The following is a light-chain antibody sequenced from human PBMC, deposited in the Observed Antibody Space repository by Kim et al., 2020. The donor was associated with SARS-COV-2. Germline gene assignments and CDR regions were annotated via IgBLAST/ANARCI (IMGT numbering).Light chain of an antibody. V-gene: IGKV1-39*01. CDR1: QNIVSH. CDR3: QESYNTFALT. J-gene: IGKJ4*01. CDR2: GAS. Sequence: SVGDRVTITCRASQNIVSHLNWYHQKAGKAPKLLVFGASRLESGVPSRFSGSGSGTEFTLSISSLQPEDFGTYYCQESYNTFALTFGGGTRVEIK.